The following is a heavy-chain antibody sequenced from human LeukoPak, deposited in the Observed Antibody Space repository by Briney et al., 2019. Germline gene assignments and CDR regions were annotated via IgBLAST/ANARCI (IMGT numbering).Heavy chain of an antibody. CDR3: AKVLGYVDPFDS. V-gene: IGHV3-23*01. Sequence: GGSLRLSCAASGFTFSSSAMAWVRRAPGEGLQWVSSISVSDGGTHYADSVKGRFTISRDNSKNTLFLQMNFLRAEDTAEYFCAKVLGYVDPFDSWGQGTLVTVSS. J-gene: IGHJ5*01. CDR2: ISVSDGGT. D-gene: IGHD2-15*01. CDR1: GFTFSSSA.